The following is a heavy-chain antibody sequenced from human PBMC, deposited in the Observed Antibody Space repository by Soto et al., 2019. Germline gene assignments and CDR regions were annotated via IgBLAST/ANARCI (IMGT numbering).Heavy chain of an antibody. Sequence: GASVKVSCKASGYTFTSYAMHWVRQAPGQRLEWMGWINAGNGNTKYSQKFQGRVTITRDTSASTAYMELSSLRSEDTAVYYCARDKPMVRGVKLFDYWGQGTLVTVSS. CDR1: GYTFTSYA. CDR3: ARDKPMVRGVKLFDY. V-gene: IGHV1-3*01. D-gene: IGHD3-10*01. J-gene: IGHJ4*02. CDR2: INAGNGNT.